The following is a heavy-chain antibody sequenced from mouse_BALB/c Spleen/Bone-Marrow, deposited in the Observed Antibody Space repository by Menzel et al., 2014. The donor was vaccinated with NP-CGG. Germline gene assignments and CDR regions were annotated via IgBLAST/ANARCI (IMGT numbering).Heavy chain of an antibody. D-gene: IGHD1-1*01. Sequence: VQLQESGPELVRPGVSVKISCKGSGYTFTDYARHWVKQSHAKSLEWIGVISTYSGNTNYNQKFKGKATMTVDKSSSTAYMELARLTSEDSAIYYCARSYYGSSYPMDYWGQGTSVTVSS. V-gene: IGHV1-67*01. CDR2: ISTYSGNT. CDR1: GYTFTDYA. J-gene: IGHJ4*01. CDR3: ARSYYGSSYPMDY.